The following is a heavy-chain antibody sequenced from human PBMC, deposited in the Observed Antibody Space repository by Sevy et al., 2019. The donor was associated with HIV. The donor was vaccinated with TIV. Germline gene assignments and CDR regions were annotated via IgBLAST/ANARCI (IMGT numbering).Heavy chain of an antibody. J-gene: IGHJ3*02. D-gene: IGHD2-15*01. CDR3: ARHCTGSSCSHAFDI. V-gene: IGHV4-34*01. CDR1: GGSFSGYY. CDR2: INHSGGT. Sequence: SETLSLTCAVYGGSFSGYYWSWIRQPPGKELEWIGEINHSGGTNYNPSLKSRVTISVDTSKNQFSLKLNCVTAADTAVYYCARHCTGSSCSHAFDIWGQGTMVTVSS.